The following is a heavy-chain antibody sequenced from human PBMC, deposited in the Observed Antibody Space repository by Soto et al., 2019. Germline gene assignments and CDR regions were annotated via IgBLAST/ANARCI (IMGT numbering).Heavy chain of an antibody. Sequence: GASVKVSCKASGYTFTSYDINWVRQATGQGLEWMGWMNPNSGNTGYAQRFQGRVTMTRNTSISTAYMELSSLRSEDTAVYYCARRNYDFWSGYYSEYYYYMDVWGKGTTVTVSS. CDR3: ARRNYDFWSGYYSEYYYYMDV. V-gene: IGHV1-8*01. CDR2: MNPNSGNT. CDR1: GYTFTSYD. D-gene: IGHD3-3*01. J-gene: IGHJ6*03.